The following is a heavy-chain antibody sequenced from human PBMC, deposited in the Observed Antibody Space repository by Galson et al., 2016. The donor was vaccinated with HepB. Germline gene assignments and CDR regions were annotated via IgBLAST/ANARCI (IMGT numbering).Heavy chain of an antibody. D-gene: IGHD2-2*01. Sequence: SLRLSCAASGFTFSIYGMHWVRQAPGKGLEWVAVTWYDEINKYYADSVKGRFTISRDYSKNTLYLQMNSLRVDDTAVYYCARASQPYCSSTSCYAGYYHHYGRDVWGQGTTVTVSS. CDR1: GFTFSIYG. CDR3: ARASQPYCSSTSCYAGYYHHYGRDV. CDR2: TWYDEINK. V-gene: IGHV3-33*01. J-gene: IGHJ6*02.